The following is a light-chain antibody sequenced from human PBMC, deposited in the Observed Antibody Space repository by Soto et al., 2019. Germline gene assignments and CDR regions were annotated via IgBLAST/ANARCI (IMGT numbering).Light chain of an antibody. CDR1: QSVSSSY. Sequence: EIVLTQSTGTLSLSPGERATLSCRASQSVSSSYLAWYQQKPGQAPRLLIYGASSRSTGIPDRFSGSGAGTDFTLTVSRLEPEDVAVYYCEQYGSSRTFGQGTKVEI. V-gene: IGKV3-20*01. CDR3: EQYGSSRT. J-gene: IGKJ1*01. CDR2: GAS.